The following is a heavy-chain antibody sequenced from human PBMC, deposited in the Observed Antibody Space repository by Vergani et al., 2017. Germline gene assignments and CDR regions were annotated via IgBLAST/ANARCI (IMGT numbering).Heavy chain of an antibody. V-gene: IGHV3-48*01. CDR3: ARGGSGWYSNDAFDI. D-gene: IGHD6-19*01. J-gene: IGHJ3*02. Sequence: EVQLVESGGGLVQPGGSLRLSCAASGFTFSSYSMNWVRQAPGKGLEWVSYISSSSSTIYYADSVKGRFTISRDNAKNSLYLQMNSLRAEDTAVYYCARGGSGWYSNDAFDIWGQGTMVTVSS. CDR1: GFTFSSYS. CDR2: ISSSSSTI.